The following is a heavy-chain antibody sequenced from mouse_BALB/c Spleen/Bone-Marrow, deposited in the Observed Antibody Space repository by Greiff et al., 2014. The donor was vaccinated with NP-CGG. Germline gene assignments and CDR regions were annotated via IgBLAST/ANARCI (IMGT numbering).Heavy chain of an antibody. CDR3: ARSKGGNYYAMDY. J-gene: IGHJ4*01. CDR1: GYTFTDYN. Sequence: VQLKQSGPELVKPGASVKISCKASGYTFTDYNMHWVKQSHGKSLEWIGYIYPYNGGTGYNQKFKSKATLTVDNSSSTAYMELRSLTSGDSAVYYCARSKGGNYYAMDYWGQGTSVTVSS. CDR2: IYPYNGGT. V-gene: IGHV1S29*02. D-gene: IGHD1-1*02.